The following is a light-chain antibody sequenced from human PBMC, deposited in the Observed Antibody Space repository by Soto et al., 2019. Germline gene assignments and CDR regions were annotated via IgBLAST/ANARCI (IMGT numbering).Light chain of an antibody. CDR2: MAS. CDR3: QQYNGYGR. J-gene: IGKJ1*01. V-gene: IGKV1-5*03. CDR1: QSISSW. Sequence: DIQMTQSPSTLSASVGDRVTITCRASQSISSWLAWYQQKPGEAPKLLIHMASSLQSGVPSRFSGSGSGTEFTLTISSLEPDDFATYYCQQYNGYGRFGQGTKVDIK.